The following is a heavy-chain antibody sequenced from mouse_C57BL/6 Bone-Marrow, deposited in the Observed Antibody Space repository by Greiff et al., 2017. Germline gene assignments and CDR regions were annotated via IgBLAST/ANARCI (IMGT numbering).Heavy chain of an antibody. V-gene: IGHV1-42*01. CDR2: INPSTGGT. D-gene: IGHD2-3*01. Sequence: VQLKQSGPELVKPGASVKLSCKASGYSFTGYYMSWVKQSPEKSLEWIGEINPSTGGTTYNQKFKAKATLTVDKSSSTGYMQLKSLTSEDSAVYYCARDYDGYLFDYWGQGTTLTVSS. J-gene: IGHJ2*01. CDR1: GYSFTGYY. CDR3: ARDYDGYLFDY.